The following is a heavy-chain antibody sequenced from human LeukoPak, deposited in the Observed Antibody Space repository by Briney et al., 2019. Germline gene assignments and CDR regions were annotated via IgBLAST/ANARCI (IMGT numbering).Heavy chain of an antibody. CDR1: SSSLSSGHF. CDR3: ARSVTTVVTHFDY. D-gene: IGHD4-23*01. Sequence: PSETLSLTCAVSSSSLSSGHFWGWIRQPPGKGLEWIGSIYHSGSTYYNPSLKSRVTISVEKSKKQFSLKLSSVTAADTAVYYCARSVTTVVTHFDYWGQGTLVTVSS. V-gene: IGHV4-38-2*01. CDR2: IYHSGST. J-gene: IGHJ4*02.